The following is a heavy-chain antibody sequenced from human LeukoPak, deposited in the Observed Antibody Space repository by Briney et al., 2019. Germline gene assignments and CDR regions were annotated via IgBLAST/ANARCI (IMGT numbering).Heavy chain of an antibody. CDR3: ARGGDPGSIDY. CDR1: GFRFSDYW. CDR2: INEDGREY. V-gene: IGHV3-7*01. D-gene: IGHD3-10*01. Sequence: GGSLRLSYEVSGFRFSDYWMGWVRQAPGKGLEWVANINEDGREYYYVDSVKGRITISRHNAKNSLYLQMTSLRADDTAVYYCARGGDPGSIDYWGQGTLVTVSS. J-gene: IGHJ4*02.